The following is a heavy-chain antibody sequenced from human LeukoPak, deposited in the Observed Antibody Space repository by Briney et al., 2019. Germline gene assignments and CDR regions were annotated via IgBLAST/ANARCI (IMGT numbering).Heavy chain of an antibody. CDR3: TRDRDGDFDS. D-gene: IGHD5-24*01. CDR2: TYYRSKWYS. V-gene: IGHV6-1*01. Sequence: NPSQTLSLTCAISGDSVSRNSIAWNWIRQSPSRGLEWLGRTYYRSKWYSDYAVSMKSRIIINSDTSKNQISLQLRSVTPEDTAVYYCTRDRDGDFDSWGQGTLVTVSS. CDR1: GDSVSRNSIA. J-gene: IGHJ4*02.